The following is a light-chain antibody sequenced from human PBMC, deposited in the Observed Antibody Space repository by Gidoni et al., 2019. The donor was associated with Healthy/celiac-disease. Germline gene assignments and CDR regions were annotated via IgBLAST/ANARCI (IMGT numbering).Light chain of an antibody. Sequence: QSALTQPRSVSGSPGQSVTISCTVTSSDVGGYNYVPWYQQHPGKSPKLMIYDVSKRPSGVPDRFSGSKSGNTASLTISGLQAEDEADYYCCSYAGSYTHYVFGTGTKVTVL. V-gene: IGLV2-11*01. J-gene: IGLJ1*01. CDR2: DVS. CDR1: SSDVGGYNY. CDR3: CSYAGSYTHYV.